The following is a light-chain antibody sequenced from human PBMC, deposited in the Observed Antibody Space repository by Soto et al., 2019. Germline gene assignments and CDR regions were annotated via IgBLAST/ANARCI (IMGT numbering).Light chain of an antibody. CDR1: SGDVGGYNY. V-gene: IGLV2-11*01. J-gene: IGLJ3*02. CDR2: DVS. CDR3: ATWDDGLNGWV. Sequence: QSALTQPRSVSGSPGQSVTISCTGTSGDVGGYNYVSWYQQHPGKAPKLMIYDVSKRPSGVPDRFSGSKSGNTASLTISGLQAEDEADYYCATWDDGLNGWVFGGGTKLTVL.